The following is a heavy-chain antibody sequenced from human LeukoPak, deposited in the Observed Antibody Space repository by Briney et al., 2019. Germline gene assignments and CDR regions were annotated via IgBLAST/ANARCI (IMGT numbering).Heavy chain of an antibody. CDR3: VRGGRGERPNY. CDR2: IKQDGSDK. CDR1: GFTFSDYW. V-gene: IGHV3-7*01. Sequence: GGSLRLPCAASGFTFSDYWMNWVRQAPGKGLEWVANIKQDGSDKKFVDSVKGRFTISRDNAKNSLFLQMNSLRVEDTAVYYCVRGGRGERPNYWGQGTLVTVSS. D-gene: IGHD3-16*01. J-gene: IGHJ4*02.